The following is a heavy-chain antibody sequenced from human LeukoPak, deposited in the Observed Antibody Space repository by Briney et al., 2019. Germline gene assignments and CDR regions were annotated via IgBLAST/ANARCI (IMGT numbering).Heavy chain of an antibody. CDR2: IIPIFGTA. V-gene: IGHV1-69*06. CDR1: GGTFSSYA. J-gene: IGHJ4*02. D-gene: IGHD3-9*01. CDR3: ARLLYDILTGYYGRGGYFDY. Sequence: SVKVSCKASGGTFSSYAISWVRQAPGQGLEWMGGIIPIFGTANYAQKFQGRVTITADKSTSTAYMELSSLRSEDTAVYYCARLLYDILTGYYGRGGYFDYWGQGTLVTVSS.